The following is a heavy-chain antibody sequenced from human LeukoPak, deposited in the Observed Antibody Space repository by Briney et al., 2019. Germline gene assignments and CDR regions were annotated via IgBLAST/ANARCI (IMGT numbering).Heavy chain of an antibody. CDR3: ARDGLLFFDY. D-gene: IGHD2-15*01. CDR2: IYYSGST. V-gene: IGHV4-59*01. J-gene: IGHJ4*02. CDR1: GGSISSYY. Sequence: SETLSLTCTVSGGSISSYYWSWIRQPPGKGLEWIGYIYYSGSTNYNPSLKSRVTISVDTSKNQFSLKLSSVTAADTAVYYCARDGLLFFDYWGQGTLVTVSS.